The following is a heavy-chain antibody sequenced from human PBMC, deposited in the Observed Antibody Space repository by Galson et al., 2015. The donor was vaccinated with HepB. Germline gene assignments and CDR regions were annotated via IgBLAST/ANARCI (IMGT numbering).Heavy chain of an antibody. D-gene: IGHD4-23*01. V-gene: IGHV1-46*01. Sequence: SVKVSCKASGYTFTNYYMHWVRQAPRQGLEWMGIINPSGGSTSYAQKFQGRVTMTRDTSTSTVYMELSSLRSEDTAVYYCASAGDNSRYYFDDWGQGALVTVSS. CDR3: ASAGDNSRYYFDD. CDR2: INPSGGST. CDR1: GYTFTNYY. J-gene: IGHJ4*02.